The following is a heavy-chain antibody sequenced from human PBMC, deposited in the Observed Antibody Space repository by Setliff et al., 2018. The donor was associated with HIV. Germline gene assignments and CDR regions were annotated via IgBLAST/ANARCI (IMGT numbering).Heavy chain of an antibody. V-gene: IGHV4-34*01. D-gene: IGHD6-13*01. CDR2: INHRGST. CDR1: GGSFSDYY. J-gene: IGHJ4*02. Sequence: TSETLSFTCAVYGGSFSDYYWTWIRQSPGKGLEWIGEINHRGSTNYNPSLKSRVTVSVDTSKNQFSLKLGSVTAADTAVYYCARESPSSSWFYFDFWGQGTLVTVSS. CDR3: ARESPSSSWFYFDF.